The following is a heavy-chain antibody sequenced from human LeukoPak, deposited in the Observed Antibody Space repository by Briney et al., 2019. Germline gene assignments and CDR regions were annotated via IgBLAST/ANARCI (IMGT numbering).Heavy chain of an antibody. Sequence: GGSLRLSCAASGFTFSSYAMHWVRQAPGKGLEWVAFIHYDGSNNYYADSVKGRFAISRDNSKNTLYLQMNSLRAEDTAVYYCARDANYDFWSGYPYYFDYWGQGTLVTVSS. CDR1: GFTFSSYA. J-gene: IGHJ4*02. CDR3: ARDANYDFWSGYPYYFDY. CDR2: IHYDGSNN. V-gene: IGHV3-30*02. D-gene: IGHD3-3*01.